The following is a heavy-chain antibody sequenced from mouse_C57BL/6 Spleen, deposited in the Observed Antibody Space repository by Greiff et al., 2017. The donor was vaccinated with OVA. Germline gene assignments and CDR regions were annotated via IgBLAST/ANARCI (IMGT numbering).Heavy chain of an antibody. J-gene: IGHJ3*01. CDR3: ARDSAD. Sequence: DVQLVESGGGLVKPGGSLKLSCAASGFTFSSYAMSWVRQTPEKRLEWVATISDGGSYTYYPDNVKGRFTISRDNAKNNLYLQMSHLKSEDTAMYYCARDSADWGQGTLVTVSA. V-gene: IGHV5-4*01. CDR1: GFTFSSYA. CDR2: ISDGGSYT.